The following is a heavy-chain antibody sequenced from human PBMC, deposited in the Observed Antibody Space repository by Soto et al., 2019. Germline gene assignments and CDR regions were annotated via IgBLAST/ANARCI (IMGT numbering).Heavy chain of an antibody. CDR1: NGSISSRSSY. Sequence: SETLSLTCTVSNGSISSRSSYWGWIRQTPGKGLEWIGSIYYIGNTYYNQSLKSRVTISIDQSKNQFSLKLNSVTAADTAVYYCASFPADYCSSTSCSFDYWGQGTLVTSPQ. CDR2: IYYIGNT. V-gene: IGHV4-39*07. CDR3: ASFPADYCSSTSCSFDY. J-gene: IGHJ4*02. D-gene: IGHD2-2*01.